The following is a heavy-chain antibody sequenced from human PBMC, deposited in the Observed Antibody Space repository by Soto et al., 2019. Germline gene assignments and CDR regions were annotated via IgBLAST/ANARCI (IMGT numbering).Heavy chain of an antibody. D-gene: IGHD5-18*01. CDR1: GFTFSSYA. CDR3: AREVGYSYGWDFDY. V-gene: IGHV3-30-3*01. Sequence: QVQLVESGGGVVQPGRSLRLSCEASGFTFSSYAMHWVRQAPGKGLEWVAVISYDGSNKYYADSVKGRFTISRDNSKNTLYLQMNSLGAEDTAVYYCAREVGYSYGWDFDYWGQGTLVTVSS. CDR2: ISYDGSNK. J-gene: IGHJ4*02.